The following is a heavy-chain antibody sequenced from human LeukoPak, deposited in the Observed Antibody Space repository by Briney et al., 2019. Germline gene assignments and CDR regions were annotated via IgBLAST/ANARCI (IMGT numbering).Heavy chain of an antibody. Sequence: ASVKVSCKASGYTFTSYGISWVRQAPGQGLEWMGWISAYNGNTNYAQKLQGRVTMTTDTYTSTAYMELRSLRSDDTAVYYCARDRAFFGVPRWFDPWGQGTLVTVSS. V-gene: IGHV1-18*01. CDR2: ISAYNGNT. CDR3: ARDRAFFGVPRWFDP. J-gene: IGHJ5*02. CDR1: GYTFTSYG. D-gene: IGHD3-3*01.